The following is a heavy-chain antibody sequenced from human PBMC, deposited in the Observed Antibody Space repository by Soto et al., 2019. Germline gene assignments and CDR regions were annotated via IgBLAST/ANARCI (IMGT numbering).Heavy chain of an antibody. V-gene: IGHV1-18*04. CDR1: GYTFSNYG. J-gene: IGHJ4*02. Sequence: ASVKVSCKASGYTFSNYGITWVRQAPGQGLEWMGWISGYNGNTNYSQKFQGRVTITRDTSASTAYMELSSLRSEDTAVYYCARGPPARVTTKAGPFDYWGQGTLVTVSS. D-gene: IGHD4-17*01. CDR2: ISGYNGNT. CDR3: ARGPPARVTTKAGPFDY.